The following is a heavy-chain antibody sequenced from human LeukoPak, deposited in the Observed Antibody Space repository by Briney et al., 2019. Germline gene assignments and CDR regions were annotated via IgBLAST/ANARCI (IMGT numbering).Heavy chain of an antibody. J-gene: IGHJ4*02. CDR3: ARDSSYSTSWPFDY. Sequence: SETLSLTCTVSGGSISSYYWSWIRQPAGKGLEWIGRIYTSGSTNYNPSLKSRVTISVDTSKNQFSLKLTSVTAADTAVYYCARDSSYSTSWPFDYWGQGTPVTVSS. CDR1: GGSISSYY. D-gene: IGHD6-13*01. V-gene: IGHV4-4*07. CDR2: IYTSGST.